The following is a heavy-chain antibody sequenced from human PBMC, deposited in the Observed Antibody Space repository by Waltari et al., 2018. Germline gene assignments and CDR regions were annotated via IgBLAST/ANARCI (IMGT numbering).Heavy chain of an antibody. Sequence: TDYYMHWVQQAPGKGLEWMGRVDPEDGETIYAEKFQGRVTITADTSTDTAYMELSSLRSEDTAVYYCATVGIAARPGDDYWGQGTLVTVSS. CDR2: VDPEDGET. D-gene: IGHD6-6*01. CDR3: ATVGIAARPGDDY. CDR1: TDYY. V-gene: IGHV1-69-2*01. J-gene: IGHJ4*02.